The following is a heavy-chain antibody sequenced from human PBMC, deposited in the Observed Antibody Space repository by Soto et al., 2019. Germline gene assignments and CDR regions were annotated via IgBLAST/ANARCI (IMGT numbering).Heavy chain of an antibody. D-gene: IGHD3-10*01. CDR2: ILSKSSTK. J-gene: IGHJ6*02. CDR3: AGPRRDSGTFDALDV. V-gene: IGHV1-2*02. CDR1: NYRFSDFY. Sequence: ASVKVSCKISNYRFSDFYVDWVRRAPGQGFEWLGWILSKSSTKTYAEAFQGRVTMTTDTSVNMFYLEVATLRSDDTAVYYCAGPRRDSGTFDALDVWGQGTTVTVSS.